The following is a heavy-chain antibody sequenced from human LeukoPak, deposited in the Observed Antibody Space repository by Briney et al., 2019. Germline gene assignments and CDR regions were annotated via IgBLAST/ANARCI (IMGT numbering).Heavy chain of an antibody. Sequence: PSETLSLTCTVSGGSISSYYWSWIRQPAGKGLEWIGRIYTSGSTNYNPSLKSRVTMSVDTSKNQFSLQLNSVTPEDTAVYYCARDLIRESYYMDVWGKGTTVTVSS. J-gene: IGHJ6*03. CDR1: GGSISSYY. CDR3: ARDLIRESYYMDV. V-gene: IGHV4-4*07. CDR2: IYTSGST.